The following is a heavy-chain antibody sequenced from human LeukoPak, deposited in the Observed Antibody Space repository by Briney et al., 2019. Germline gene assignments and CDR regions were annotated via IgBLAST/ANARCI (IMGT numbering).Heavy chain of an antibody. Sequence: GGSLRLSCAPSGFTFDNFAMTWVRQAPGKGLEWVSEITGSGGSTYYADSVKGRSTISRDNSKNTLYLQMNSLRAEDTAIYYSARELFDFDYWGQGTLVTVSS. J-gene: IGHJ4*02. CDR3: ARELFDFDY. D-gene: IGHD3-10*01. CDR1: GFTFDNFA. V-gene: IGHV3-23*01. CDR2: ITGSGGST.